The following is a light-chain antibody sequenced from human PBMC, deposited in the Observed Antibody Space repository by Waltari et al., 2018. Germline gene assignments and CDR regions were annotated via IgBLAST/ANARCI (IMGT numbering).Light chain of an antibody. CDR2: RSL. CDR3: AAWDDSLTALM. V-gene: IGLV1-47*01. J-gene: IGLJ3*02. CDR1: SSNLGNNA. Sequence: QSVLTQPPSASGTPGQRVTFSCSGSSSNLGNNAVHWYQQLPGTAPKLLLCRSLQRPSGVPGRFSGSKSGTSASLAISGLRSEDEADYYCAAWDDSLTALMFGGGTKVTVL.